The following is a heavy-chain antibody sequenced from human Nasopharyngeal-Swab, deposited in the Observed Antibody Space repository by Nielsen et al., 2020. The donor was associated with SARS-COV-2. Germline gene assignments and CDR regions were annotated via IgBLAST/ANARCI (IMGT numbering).Heavy chain of an antibody. CDR3: ARDSELLTNYCGLDY. Sequence: WIRQPPGKGLEWISYISDDNTIFYADSVKGRFTISRDNAKNSLYLHMNSLRDEDTALYYCARDSELLTNYCGLDYWGQGTLVTVSS. J-gene: IGHJ4*02. V-gene: IGHV3-69-1*02. D-gene: IGHD3-10*01. CDR2: ISDDNTI.